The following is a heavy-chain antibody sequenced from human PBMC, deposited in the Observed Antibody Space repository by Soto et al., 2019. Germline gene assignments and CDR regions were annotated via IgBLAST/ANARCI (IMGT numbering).Heavy chain of an antibody. D-gene: IGHD1-1*01. Sequence: SETLSLTCAVYGGSFSGYYWSWIRQPPGKGLEWIGEINHSRSTNYNPSLKSRVTISVDTSKNQFSLKLSSVTAADTAVYYCARWVRLFHFDYWGQGTLVTVSS. V-gene: IGHV4-34*01. CDR1: GGSFSGYY. J-gene: IGHJ4*02. CDR3: ARWVRLFHFDY. CDR2: INHSRST.